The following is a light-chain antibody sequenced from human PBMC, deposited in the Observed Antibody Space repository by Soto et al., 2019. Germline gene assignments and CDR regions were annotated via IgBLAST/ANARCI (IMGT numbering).Light chain of an antibody. V-gene: IGKV3-20*01. CDR3: HQYGDSVRHT. Sequence: EIVLTQSPGTLSLSPGERVTLSCRASQSVSSSYLAWYQQKPGQAPRLLIYGASSRATGIPDRFSGSRSGTGFTLTISRLEPEDLAVYYCHQYGDSVRHTVGQGTKLEI. J-gene: IGKJ2*01. CDR2: GAS. CDR1: QSVSSSY.